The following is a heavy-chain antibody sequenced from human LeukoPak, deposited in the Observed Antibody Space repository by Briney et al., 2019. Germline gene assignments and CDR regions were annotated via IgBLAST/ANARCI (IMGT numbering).Heavy chain of an antibody. D-gene: IGHD2-15*01. CDR3: AKAHCSGGSCYSGQYYYYYMDV. CDR2: ISGSGGST. V-gene: IGHV3-23*01. Sequence: GGSRRLSCAASGLTFSSYAMSWVRQAPGKGLEWVSAISGSGGSTYYADSVKGRFTISRDNSKNTLYLQMNSLRAEDTAVYYCAKAHCSGGSCYSGQYYYYYMDVWGKGTTVTVSS. CDR1: GLTFSSYA. J-gene: IGHJ6*03.